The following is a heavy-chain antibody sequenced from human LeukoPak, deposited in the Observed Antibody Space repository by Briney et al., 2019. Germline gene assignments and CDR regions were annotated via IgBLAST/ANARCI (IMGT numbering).Heavy chain of an antibody. J-gene: IGHJ3*02. V-gene: IGHV3-9*03. CDR1: GFTFDDYA. CDR3: AKDRIAAAGPDAFDI. CDR2: ISWNSGSI. D-gene: IGHD6-13*01. Sequence: PGGSLRLSCAASGFTFDDYAMHWVRQAPGKGLEWVSGISWNSGSIGYADSVKGRFTISRDNAKNSLYLQMNSLRAEDMALYYCAKDRIAAAGPDAFDIWGQGTMVTVSS.